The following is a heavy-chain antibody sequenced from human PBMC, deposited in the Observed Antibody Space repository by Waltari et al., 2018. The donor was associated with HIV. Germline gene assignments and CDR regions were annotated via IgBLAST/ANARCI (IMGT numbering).Heavy chain of an antibody. D-gene: IGHD2-21*02. V-gene: IGHV3-30*18. CDR1: GFSFSSYG. J-gene: IGHJ5*02. CDR2: ISYYGSNK. CDR3: AKDYFVVVTTAGPFDP. Sequence: QVKLVESGGGVVQPGRSLRLSCAASGFSFSSYGMHWVRQAPGKGVEWVAVISYYGSNKYYAESGEGRVTISRDNSKNTLYLQMNSLRAEDTAVYYCAKDYFVVVTTAGPFDPWGQGTLVTVSS.